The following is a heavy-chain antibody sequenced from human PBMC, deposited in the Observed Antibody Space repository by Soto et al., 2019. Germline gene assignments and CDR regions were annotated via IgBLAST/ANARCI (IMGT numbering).Heavy chain of an antibody. CDR1: GGSISRGDYY. CDR3: ARGGSGRDYYGMDV. Sequence: LSLTCTVSGGSISRGDYYWSWIRQPPGKGLEWIGYIYYSGSTYYNPSLKSRVTISVDASKNQFSLKLSSVTAADTAVYYCARGGSGRDYYGMDVWGQGTTVNVSS. CDR2: IYYSGST. J-gene: IGHJ6*02. V-gene: IGHV4-30-4*01. D-gene: IGHD3-10*01.